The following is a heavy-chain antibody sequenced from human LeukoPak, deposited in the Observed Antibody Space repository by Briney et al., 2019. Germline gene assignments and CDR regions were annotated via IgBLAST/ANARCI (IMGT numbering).Heavy chain of an antibody. CDR3: ARGNYSQAWFDP. Sequence: SETLSLTCTVSGDSISSSSYYWGWIRQPPGKGLEWIGSFYYSESAYYNPSLKSRVAISVDTSKNQFSLKVSTVTAADTAVYYCARGNYSQAWFDPWGQGTLVTVSS. D-gene: IGHD4-11*01. CDR1: GDSISSSSYY. J-gene: IGHJ5*02. V-gene: IGHV4-39*07. CDR2: FYYSESA.